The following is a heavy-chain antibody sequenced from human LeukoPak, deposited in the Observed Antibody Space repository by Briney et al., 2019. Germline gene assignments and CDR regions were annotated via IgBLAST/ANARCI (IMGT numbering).Heavy chain of an antibody. J-gene: IGHJ4*02. V-gene: IGHV3-23*01. CDR3: AKGDRIAAAGTVMDY. CDR2: IRGSGDYI. Sequence: PGGSLRLSCAASGFTFRSHAMNWVRQAPGKGLEWVSVIRGSGDYIYYADSVKGRFTISRDNSKNTLYMQMNSLSAEDTAVYYCAKGDRIAAAGTVMDYWGQGTLVTVSS. D-gene: IGHD6-13*01. CDR1: GFTFRSHA.